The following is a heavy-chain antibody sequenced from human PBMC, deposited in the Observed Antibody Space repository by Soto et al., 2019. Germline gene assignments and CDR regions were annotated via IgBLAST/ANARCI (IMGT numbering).Heavy chain of an antibody. CDR2: ITGSAGST. Sequence: GSLRLSCAASGFTFDRFAMSWVRQAPGKGLEWVSTITGSAGSTYYADSLKDRITISRDNSKDTLYLQMNSLTAEDTALYYCAKGGKVLPCEFDAWGQGTPVTVSS. CDR3: AKGGKVLPCEFDA. D-gene: IGHD1-26*01. J-gene: IGHJ4*02. CDR1: GFTFDRFA. V-gene: IGHV3-23*01.